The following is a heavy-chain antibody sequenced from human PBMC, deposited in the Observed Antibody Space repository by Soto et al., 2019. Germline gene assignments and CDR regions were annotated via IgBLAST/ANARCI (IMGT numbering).Heavy chain of an antibody. J-gene: IGHJ4*02. Sequence: SETLSLTCAVSGFSISSDYFWGCIRQPPGKGLEWIGSIYHTGTTYYSPSLKSRATIFLDTSKNQFSLNLTSVTAADTAIYYCARDGLRYFDSSGYYSGPPLDYWGQGARVTVSS. CDR3: ARDGLRYFDSSGYYSGPPLDY. CDR2: IYHTGTT. CDR1: GFSISSDYF. D-gene: IGHD3-22*01. V-gene: IGHV4-38-2*02.